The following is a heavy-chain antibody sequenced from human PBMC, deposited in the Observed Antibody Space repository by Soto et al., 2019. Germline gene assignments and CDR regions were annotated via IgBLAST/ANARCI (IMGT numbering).Heavy chain of an antibody. V-gene: IGHV3-15*01. CDR3: TTARDTYSGGDCYFDS. D-gene: IGHD2-21*02. CDR1: GFTFSNAW. CDR2: IKSKTDGGTT. Sequence: PGGSLRLSCAASGFTFSNAWMSWVRQAPGKGLEWVGRIKSKTDGGTTDYAAPVNGRFTISRDDSKSTLYLQMNSLKTEDTAVYYCTTARDTYSGGDCYFDSWGQGTLVTVSS. J-gene: IGHJ4*02.